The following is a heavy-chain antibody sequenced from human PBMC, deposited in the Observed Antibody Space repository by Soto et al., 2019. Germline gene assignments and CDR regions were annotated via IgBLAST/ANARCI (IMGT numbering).Heavy chain of an antibody. Sequence: KTSETLSLTCAVYGGSLSDDYWSWVRQTPGKGLEWIGEINHRGSTKYNPSLKSRVTISVDTSKNQFSLKLNSVTAADTAVYFCARQALEARCFDPWGRGNPVTVSS. J-gene: IGHJ5*02. CDR1: GGSLSDDY. CDR3: ARQALEARCFDP. CDR2: INHRGST. V-gene: IGHV4-34*01.